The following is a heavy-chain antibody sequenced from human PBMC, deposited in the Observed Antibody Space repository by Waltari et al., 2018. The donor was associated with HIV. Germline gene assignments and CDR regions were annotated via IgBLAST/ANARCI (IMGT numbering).Heavy chain of an antibody. D-gene: IGHD3-22*01. CDR3: ARGGRYDSSGRPIDY. Sequence: QVQLVQSGAEVKKPGASVKVSYKASGYTFTGYYMHWGRPAPGQGLEWMGWINPNSGGTNYAQKFQGRVTMTRDTSISTAYMELSRLRSDDTAVYYCARGGRYDSSGRPIDYWGQGTLVTVSS. CDR1: GYTFTGYY. CDR2: INPNSGGT. V-gene: IGHV1-2*02. J-gene: IGHJ4*02.